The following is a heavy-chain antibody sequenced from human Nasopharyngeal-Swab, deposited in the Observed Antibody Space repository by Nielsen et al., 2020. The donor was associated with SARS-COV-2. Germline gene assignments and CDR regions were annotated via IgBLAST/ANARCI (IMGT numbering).Heavy chain of an antibody. V-gene: IGHV3-21*04. J-gene: IGHJ4*02. Sequence: GESLKISCAASGFTFSSYSMNWVRQAPGTGLEWVSSISDSSSFIYYADSVKGRFTISRDNAKNSLYLQMNSLRAEDTAVYYCAKVSSYFDSSALDYWGQGTLVTVS. CDR3: AKVSSYFDSSALDY. CDR2: ISDSSSFI. CDR1: GFTFSSYS. D-gene: IGHD3-22*01.